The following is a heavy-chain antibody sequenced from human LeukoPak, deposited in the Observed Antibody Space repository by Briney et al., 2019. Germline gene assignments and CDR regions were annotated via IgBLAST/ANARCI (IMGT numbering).Heavy chain of an antibody. CDR3: ARDLRSTSPRFDF. CDR2: INSDGTST. CDR1: GFTFNWYW. J-gene: IGHJ4*02. Sequence: GGSLRLSCAASGFTFNWYWMDWVRQAPGKGLVWVSRINSDGTSTNYGDSVKGRFTVSRDNAKNTLYLQMNSLSAEDTAVYYCARDLRSTSPRFDFWGQGTLVTVSS. D-gene: IGHD2-2*01. V-gene: IGHV3-74*01.